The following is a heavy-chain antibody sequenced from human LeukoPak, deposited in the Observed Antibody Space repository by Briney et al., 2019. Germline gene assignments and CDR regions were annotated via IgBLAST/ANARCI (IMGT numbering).Heavy chain of an antibody. V-gene: IGHV1-2*02. CDR2: INPNSGGT. CDR3: ATSPPYSSSPPDY. J-gene: IGHJ4*02. Sequence: ASVKVSCKASGYTFTGYYMHWVRQAPGQGLEWMGWINPNSGGTNYAQKFQGRVTMTRDTSISTAYMELSRLRSDDTAVFYCATSPPYSSSPPDYWGQGTLVTVSS. D-gene: IGHD6-6*01. CDR1: GYTFTGYY.